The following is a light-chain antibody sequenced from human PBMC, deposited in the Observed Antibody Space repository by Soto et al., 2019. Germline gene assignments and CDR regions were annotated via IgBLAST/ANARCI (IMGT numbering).Light chain of an antibody. CDR3: QQRSNWPT. Sequence: EIGLSQSPATLSLSPGERATLSCRASQSVSSYLAWYQQKPGQAPRLLIYEASNRATGIPARFSGSGSGTDFTLTISSLEPEDFAVYYCQQRSNWPTFGQGTKLEIK. CDR2: EAS. CDR1: QSVSSY. J-gene: IGKJ2*01. V-gene: IGKV3-11*01.